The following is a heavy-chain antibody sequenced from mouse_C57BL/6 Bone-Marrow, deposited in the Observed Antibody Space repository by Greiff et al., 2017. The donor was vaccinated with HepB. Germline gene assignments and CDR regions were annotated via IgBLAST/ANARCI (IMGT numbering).Heavy chain of an antibody. D-gene: IGHD2-4*01. V-gene: IGHV2-9-1*01. CDR1: GFSLTSYA. CDR2: IWTGGGT. Sequence: VKLVESGPGLVAPSQSLSITCTVSGFSLTSYAISWVRQPPGKGLEWLGVIWTGGGTNYNSALKSRLSISKDNSKSQVFLKMNSLQTDDTARYYCARNPHDDYDVGAMDYWGQGTSVTVSS. J-gene: IGHJ4*01. CDR3: ARNPHDDYDVGAMDY.